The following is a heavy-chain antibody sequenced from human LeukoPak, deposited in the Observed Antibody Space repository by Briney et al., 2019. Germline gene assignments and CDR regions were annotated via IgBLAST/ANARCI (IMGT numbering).Heavy chain of an antibody. D-gene: IGHD2-15*01. Sequence: GRSLRLSCAASGFTFDDYAMQWVRQAPGKGLEWVSGISWNGGSIAYADSVKGRFTISRDIAENTLSLQMNSLRVEDTAVYYCARDSGSASWAYSWGQGTLVAVSS. V-gene: IGHV3-9*01. CDR1: GFTFDDYA. CDR2: ISWNGGSI. CDR3: ARDSGSASWAYS. J-gene: IGHJ4*02.